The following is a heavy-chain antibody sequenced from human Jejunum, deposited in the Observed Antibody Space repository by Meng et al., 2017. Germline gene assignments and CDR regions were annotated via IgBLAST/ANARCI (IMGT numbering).Heavy chain of an antibody. D-gene: IGHD3/OR15-3a*01. CDR1: GFTVSTYA. CDR2: IKPDGRTT. Sequence: GQVVEAGGGLVQPGGSPTLSCAASGFTVSTYAMHWVRQAPGKGLVWVSQIKPDGRTTAYADSVKGRFTISRDDAKNTVYLEMNSLRAEDASVYYCARDWDWVVWDYWGQGTLVTVSS. CDR3: ARDWDWVVWDY. J-gene: IGHJ4*02. V-gene: IGHV3-74*01.